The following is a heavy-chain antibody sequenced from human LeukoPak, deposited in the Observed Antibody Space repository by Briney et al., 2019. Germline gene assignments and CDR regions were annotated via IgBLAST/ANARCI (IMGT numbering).Heavy chain of an antibody. CDR2: ISSNGDNT. CDR3: VRGTGY. V-gene: IGHV3-64D*06. CDR1: GFTFSTYV. Sequence: GGSLTLSCSVSGFTFSTYVMHWVRQAPGKGLEYVSAISSNGDNTYYADSVKGRFTISRDNSKNTLYLQMSSLRADDTAVYYCVRGTGYWGQGTLVTVSS. J-gene: IGHJ4*02.